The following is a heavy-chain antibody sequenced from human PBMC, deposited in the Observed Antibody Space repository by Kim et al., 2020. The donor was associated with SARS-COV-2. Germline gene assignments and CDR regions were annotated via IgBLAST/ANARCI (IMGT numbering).Heavy chain of an antibody. D-gene: IGHD6-13*01. V-gene: IGHV5-51*01. CDR3: ARRTAIAAAAEGFDP. Sequence: SFQGQVTISADKSISTAYLQWSSLKASDTAMYYCARRTAIAAAAEGFDPWGQGTLVTVSS. J-gene: IGHJ5*02.